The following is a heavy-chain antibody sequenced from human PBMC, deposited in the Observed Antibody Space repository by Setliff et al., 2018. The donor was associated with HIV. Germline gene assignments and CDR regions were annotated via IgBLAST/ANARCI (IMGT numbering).Heavy chain of an antibody. J-gene: IGHJ3*02. CDR2: IIPIFGTT. D-gene: IGHD2-21*02. CDR3: ARESGICGGDCHYAFDM. V-gene: IGHV1-69*13. CDR1: GGNLGSFA. Sequence: AASVKVSCKPSGGNLGSFAFSWVRQAPGQGLEWVGGIIPIFGTTNYARKFQGRVTITADDSTSTAYMDLNNLRSEDTAVYYCARESGICGGDCHYAFDMWGHGTRVAVSS.